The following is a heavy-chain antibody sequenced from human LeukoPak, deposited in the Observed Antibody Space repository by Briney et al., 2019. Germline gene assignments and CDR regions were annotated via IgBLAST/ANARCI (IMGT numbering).Heavy chain of an antibody. V-gene: IGHV4-34*01. D-gene: IGHD3-10*01. J-gene: IGHJ5*02. CDR3: ARVDTSVRGVHNWFDP. Sequence: SETLSLTCAVYGGSFSGYSWNWIRQPPVKGLEWIGEINHSGGTNYNPSLKSRVTISVDTSKNQFSLKLSSVTAADTAVYYCARVDTSVRGVHNWFDPWGQGTLVTVSS. CDR2: INHSGGT. CDR1: GGSFSGYS.